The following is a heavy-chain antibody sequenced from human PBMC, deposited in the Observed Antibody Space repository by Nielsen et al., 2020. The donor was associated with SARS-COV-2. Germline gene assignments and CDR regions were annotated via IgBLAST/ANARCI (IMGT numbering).Heavy chain of an antibody. CDR2: ISGSGGST. D-gene: IGHD4-17*01. V-gene: IGHV3-23*01. J-gene: IGHJ5*02. Sequence: WIRQPPGKGLEWVSAISGSGGSTYYADSVKGRFTISRDNSKNTLYLQMNSLRAEDTAVYYCAKDPRNLDYGAPWGQGTLVTVSS. CDR3: AKDPRNLDYGAP.